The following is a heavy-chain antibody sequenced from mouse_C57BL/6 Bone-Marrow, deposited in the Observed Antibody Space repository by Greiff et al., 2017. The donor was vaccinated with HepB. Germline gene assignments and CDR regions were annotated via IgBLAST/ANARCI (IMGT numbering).Heavy chain of an antibody. D-gene: IGHD1-1*01. CDR2: INPSSGYT. J-gene: IGHJ2*01. V-gene: IGHV1-4*01. Sequence: VQGVESGAELARPGASVKMSCKASGYTFTSYTMHWVKQRPGQGLEWIGYINPSSGYTKYNQKFKDKATLTADKSSSTAYMQLSSLTSEDSAVYYCARCYGSSPDYWGQGTTLTVSS. CDR1: GYTFTSYT. CDR3: ARCYGSSPDY.